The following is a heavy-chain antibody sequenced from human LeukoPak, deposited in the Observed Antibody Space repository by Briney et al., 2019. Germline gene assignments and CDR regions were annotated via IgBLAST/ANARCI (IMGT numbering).Heavy chain of an antibody. J-gene: IGHJ4*02. CDR1: GFTFSSSW. CDR2: ISGSGGST. CDR3: AKDRSWNGGNYFDY. Sequence: PGGSLRLSCAASGFTFSSSWMTWIRQAPGKGLEWVSAISGSGGSTYYADSVKGRFTISRDNSKNTLYLQMNSLRAEDTAVYYCAKDRSWNGGNYFDYWGQGTLVTVSS. V-gene: IGHV3-23*01. D-gene: IGHD4-23*01.